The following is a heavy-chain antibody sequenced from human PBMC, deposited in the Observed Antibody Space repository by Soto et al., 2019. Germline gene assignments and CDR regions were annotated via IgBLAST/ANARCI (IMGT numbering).Heavy chain of an antibody. CDR1: VFIVISNY. Sequence: GWSLRLSCESSVFIVISNYMTWVRQAPGRGLEWVSVIFTGGGTYYADSVEGRFTVSRDIAKNTLYLQMHSLRADDTAVYYCASQSSDYDGFDYWGQRTLVTVSS. CDR3: ASQSSDYDGFDY. V-gene: IGHV3-53*01. J-gene: IGHJ4*02. CDR2: IFTGGGT. D-gene: IGHD5-12*01.